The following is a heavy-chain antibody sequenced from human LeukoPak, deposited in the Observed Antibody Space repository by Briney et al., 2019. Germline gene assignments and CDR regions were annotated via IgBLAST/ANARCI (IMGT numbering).Heavy chain of an antibody. CDR2: INPSGGST. CDR1: GYTFTSYY. J-gene: IGHJ6*02. CDR3: ARAGIPLAAADFWVFYYYYGMDV. V-gene: IGHV1-46*01. D-gene: IGHD6-13*01. Sequence: ASVKVSCMASGYTFTSYYMHWVRQAPGQGLEWMGIINPSGGSTSYAQKFQGRVTMTRDTSTSTVYMELSSLRSEDTAVYYCARAGIPLAAADFWVFYYYYGMDVWGQGTTVTVSS.